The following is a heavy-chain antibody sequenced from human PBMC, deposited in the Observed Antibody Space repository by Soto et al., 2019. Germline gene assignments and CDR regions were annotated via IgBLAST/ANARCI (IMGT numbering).Heavy chain of an antibody. CDR1: GFTFSSYD. Sequence: GGSLRLSCAASGFTFSSYDMHWVRQATGKGLEWVSAIGTAGDTYYPGSVKGRFTISRENAKNSLYLQMNSLRAEDTAVYYCARDGSGSSHFDYWGQGTLVTVSS. D-gene: IGHD3-10*01. CDR3: ARDGSGSSHFDY. CDR2: IGTAGDT. J-gene: IGHJ4*02. V-gene: IGHV3-13*01.